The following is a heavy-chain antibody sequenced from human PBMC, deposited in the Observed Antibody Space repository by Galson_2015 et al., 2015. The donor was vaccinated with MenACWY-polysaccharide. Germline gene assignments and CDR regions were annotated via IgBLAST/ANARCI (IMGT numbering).Heavy chain of an antibody. CDR2: ISGSGGRR. J-gene: IGHJ5*02. CDR1: GFTFSTYG. Sequence: SLRLCCAASGFTFSTYGMSWGGQGAGKGLEWVAAISGSGGRRYYADSVKGRFTIARDNSKNTVYLQMNSLRAEDMAVYYGANEGSCSGGSCSGWFDPWGQGTLVTVSS. D-gene: IGHD2-15*01. CDR3: ANEGSCSGGSCSGWFDP. V-gene: IGHV3-23*01.